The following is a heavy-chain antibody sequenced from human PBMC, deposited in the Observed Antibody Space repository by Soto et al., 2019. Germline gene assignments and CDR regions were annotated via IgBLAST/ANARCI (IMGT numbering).Heavy chain of an antibody. J-gene: IGHJ6*02. D-gene: IGHD6-13*01. V-gene: IGHV5-10-1*01. CDR3: ARQGFSKHYFYAADV. Sequence: GESLKISCQGSGYSFTDYRITWVRQMPGKGLEWMGRIDPSDSYTNYSPSFQGHITISADRSTNTAFLHLRSLEASDTATYFCARQGFSKHYFYAADVWGQGTTVTVSS. CDR1: GYSFTDYR. CDR2: IDPSDSYT.